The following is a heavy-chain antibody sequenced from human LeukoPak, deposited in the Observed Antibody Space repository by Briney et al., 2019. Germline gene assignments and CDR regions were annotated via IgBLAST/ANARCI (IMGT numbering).Heavy chain of an antibody. J-gene: IGHJ6*02. D-gene: IGHD2-15*01. CDR2: INPNSGGT. CDR1: GYTFTGYY. V-gene: IGHV1-2*06. CDR3: ARGSDSGYCSGGSCPGGEYDYYYYGMDV. Sequence: GASVTVSCTASGYTFTGYYMHWVRQAPGQGLEWMGRINPNSGGTNYAQKFQGRVTITADESTSTAYMELSSLRSEDTAVYYCARGSDSGYCSGGSCPGGEYDYYYYGMDVWGQGTTVTVSS.